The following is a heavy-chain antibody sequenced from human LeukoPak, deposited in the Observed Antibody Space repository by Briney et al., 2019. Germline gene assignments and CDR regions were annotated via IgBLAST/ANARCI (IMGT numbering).Heavy chain of an antibody. CDR1: GGSFSTYY. J-gene: IGHJ6*03. CDR3: ARSGSDSAYYYYMDV. Sequence: KPSETLSLTCTVSGGSFSTYYWSWIRQPPGKGLEWIGYIYYSGSTNYNPSLKSRVTISVDTSKNQFSLKLSSVTAADTAVYYCARSGSDSAYYYYMDVWGKGTTVTISS. CDR2: IYYSGST. D-gene: IGHD3-10*01. V-gene: IGHV4-59*01.